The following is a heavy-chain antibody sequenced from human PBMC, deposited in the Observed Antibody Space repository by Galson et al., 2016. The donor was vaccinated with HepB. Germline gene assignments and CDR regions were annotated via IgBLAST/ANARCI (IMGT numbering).Heavy chain of an antibody. J-gene: IGHJ3*02. Sequence: SLRLSCAASGFTFSSYWMTWVRQAPGKGLEWVANINRDGNVKNYVDSVKGRFTISRDNAKDSLYLQMSSLRAEDTAVYYCARDQTHCDTTHYDTTAYYDDLDMWGPGTMVTVSS. CDR3: ARDQTHCDTTHYDTTAYYDDLDM. D-gene: IGHD3-22*01. CDR2: INRDGNVK. CDR1: GFTFSSYW. V-gene: IGHV3-7*01.